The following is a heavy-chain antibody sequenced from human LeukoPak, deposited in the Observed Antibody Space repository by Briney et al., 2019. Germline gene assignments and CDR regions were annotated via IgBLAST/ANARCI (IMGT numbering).Heavy chain of an antibody. CDR2: IYYSGST. J-gene: IGHJ3*02. Sequence: SETLSLTCTVSGGSISSYYWSWIRQPPGKGLEWIGYIYYSGSTNYNPSLKSRVTISVDTSKNQFSLKLTSVTAADTAMYCRARRGGNPLGAFDIWGQGTMVTVSS. V-gene: IGHV4-59*01. CDR3: ARRGGNPLGAFDI. D-gene: IGHD4-23*01. CDR1: GGSISSYY.